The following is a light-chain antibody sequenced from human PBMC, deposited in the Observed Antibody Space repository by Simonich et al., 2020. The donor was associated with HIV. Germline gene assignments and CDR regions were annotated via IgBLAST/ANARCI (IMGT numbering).Light chain of an antibody. CDR3: QQYHNVPLT. CDR2: DAS. CDR1: QDIANS. J-gene: IGKJ4*01. V-gene: IGKV1-33*01. Sequence: DIQMTQSPSSLSASVGDRVTITCQTIQDIANSLNWYQQKPGKAPKLLNFDASNLETGGPSRFSGSASGTDFTFAISSLQPEDIATYFCQQYHNVPLTFAGGTKVEIK.